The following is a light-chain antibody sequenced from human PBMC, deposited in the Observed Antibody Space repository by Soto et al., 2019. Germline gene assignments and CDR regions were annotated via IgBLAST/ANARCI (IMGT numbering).Light chain of an antibody. J-gene: IGKJ1*01. CDR1: QGIRND. Sequence: ALQMTQSPSSLSASVGDRVTITCRASQGIRNDLGWYQQKPGKAPKLLIYAASSLQSGVPSRFSGSGSGTDFTLAISSLQPEDFATYYCLQDYNYPRTFGQGTKVEIK. CDR3: LQDYNYPRT. CDR2: AAS. V-gene: IGKV1-6*01.